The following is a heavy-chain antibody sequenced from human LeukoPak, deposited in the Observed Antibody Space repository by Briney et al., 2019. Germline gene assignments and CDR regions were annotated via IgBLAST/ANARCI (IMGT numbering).Heavy chain of an antibody. CDR1: GDSFGSVTDY. Sequence: SETLSLTCTVSGDSFGSVTDYWAWIRQPPGKGLEWIASGDYSGGTYYNPSLESRVAISADMSKNQISLKLTSVTGADTAVYYCAGERGEEYSSGWYKTNFFDNWGQGIRVTVSS. J-gene: IGHJ4*02. V-gene: IGHV4-39*07. D-gene: IGHD6-19*01. CDR3: AGERGEEYSSGWYKTNFFDN. CDR2: GDYSGGT.